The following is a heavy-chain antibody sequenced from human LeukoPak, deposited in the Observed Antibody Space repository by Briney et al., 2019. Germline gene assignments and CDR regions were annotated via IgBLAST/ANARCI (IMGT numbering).Heavy chain of an antibody. J-gene: IGHJ4*02. CDR1: GFTFSDYY. Sequence: PGGSLRLSCAASGFTFSDYYMSWIRQAPGKGLEWVSYISSSGSTLYHADSVKGRFTISRDNAKNSLYLQMNSLRAEDTAVYYCARVSVVTAIDYWGQGTLVTVSS. D-gene: IGHD2-21*02. V-gene: IGHV3-11*01. CDR3: ARVSVVTAIDY. CDR2: ISSSGSTL.